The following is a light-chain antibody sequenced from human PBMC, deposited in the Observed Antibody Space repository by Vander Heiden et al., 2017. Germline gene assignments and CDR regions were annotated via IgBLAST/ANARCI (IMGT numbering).Light chain of an antibody. CDR3: TSYTSTSPRI. J-gene: IGLJ1*01. V-gene: IGLV2-14*03. Sequence: QSALTQPASVSGSPWLSITISCTGTSSDVGGYNYVSWYQQHPGRAPKLVIFDVSSRPSGVSARISGSKSGSTASLTISGLQLEDEADYYCTSYTSTSPRIFGTGTKVSVL. CDR2: DVS. CDR1: SSDVGGYNY.